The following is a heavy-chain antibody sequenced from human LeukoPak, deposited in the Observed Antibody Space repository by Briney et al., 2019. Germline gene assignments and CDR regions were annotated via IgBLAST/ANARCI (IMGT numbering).Heavy chain of an antibody. CDR2: ISSSSSTI. Sequence: GGSLRLSCAASGFTFSRYDLSWVRQAPGKGLEWVSYISSSSSTIYYADSVKGRFTISRDNAKNSLYLQMNSLRAEDTAVYYCARDRYDFWSGYYTVNWFDPWGQGTLVTVSS. V-gene: IGHV3-48*01. CDR1: GFTFSRYD. CDR3: ARDRYDFWSGYYTVNWFDP. J-gene: IGHJ5*02. D-gene: IGHD3-3*01.